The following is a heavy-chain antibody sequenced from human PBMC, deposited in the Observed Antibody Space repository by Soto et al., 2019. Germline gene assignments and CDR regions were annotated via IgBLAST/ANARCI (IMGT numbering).Heavy chain of an antibody. CDR1: GFTLNNYA. V-gene: IGHV3-23*01. CDR3: AKNEVPTPTMVRGLIGYYFDY. J-gene: IGHJ4*02. CDR2: VSGGGGST. D-gene: IGHD3-10*01. Sequence: EVQVLESGGGLVQPGGSLRLSCVASGFTLNNYAMSWVRQAPGKGLEWVSTVSGGGGSTYYADSVKGRFTISRDNSKNTLYLQMNNLRAEETAVYSCAKNEVPTPTMVRGLIGYYFDYWGQGTLVTVSS.